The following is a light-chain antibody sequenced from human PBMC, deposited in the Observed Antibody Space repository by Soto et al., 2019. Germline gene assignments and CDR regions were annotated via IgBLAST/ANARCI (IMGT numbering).Light chain of an antibody. CDR2: AAS. V-gene: IGKV1-12*01. J-gene: IGKJ4*01. CDR3: QQASSFPLT. CDR1: QAISSW. Sequence: IQMTQSPSSVSASVADTVTITCRASQAISSWLAWYQQKPGKAPKLLIYAASNLQSGVPSRFSGSESGTDFTLTIGSLQPEDSATYFCQQASSFPLTFGGGTKVDIK.